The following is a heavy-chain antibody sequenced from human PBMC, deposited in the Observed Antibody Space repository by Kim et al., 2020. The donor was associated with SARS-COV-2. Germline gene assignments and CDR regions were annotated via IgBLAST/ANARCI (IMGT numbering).Heavy chain of an antibody. Sequence: ASVKVSCKASGGTFSSYAISWVRQAPGQGLEWMGGIIPIFGTANYAQKFQGRVTITADESTSTAYMELSSLRSEDTAVYYCARGSIRGVIITGLDYWGQGTLVTVSS. CDR3: ARGSIRGVIITGLDY. J-gene: IGHJ4*02. V-gene: IGHV1-69*13. CDR2: IIPIFGTA. CDR1: GGTFSSYA. D-gene: IGHD3-10*01.